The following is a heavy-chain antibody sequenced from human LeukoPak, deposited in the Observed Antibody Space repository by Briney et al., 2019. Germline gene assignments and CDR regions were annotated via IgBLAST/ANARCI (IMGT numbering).Heavy chain of an antibody. CDR3: ARYGGSSNTSYIYF. J-gene: IGHJ4*02. Sequence: GGSLRLSCAVSGFTFSTYAMNWVRQAPGEGLKWVSCITGDSAYIYYADSVRGRFTFSREKAKNSLYLQMNSLRAEDTAVYYCARYGGSSNTSYIYFWGQGTLVTVSS. D-gene: IGHD2-2*01. CDR1: GFTFSTYA. V-gene: IGHV3-21*01. CDR2: ITGDSAYI.